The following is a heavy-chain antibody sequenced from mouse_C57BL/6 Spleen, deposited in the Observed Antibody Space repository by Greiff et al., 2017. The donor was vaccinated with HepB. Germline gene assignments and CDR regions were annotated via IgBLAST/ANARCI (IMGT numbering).Heavy chain of an antibody. V-gene: IGHV14-3*01. Sequence: EVQGVESVAELVRPGASVKLSCTASGFNIKNTYMHWVKQRPEQGLEWIGRIDPANGNTKYAPKFQGKATITADTSSNTAYLQLSSLTSEDTAIYYCARDYDGVAWFAYWGQGTLVTVSA. CDR1: GFNIKNTY. CDR3: ARDYDGVAWFAY. CDR2: IDPANGNT. J-gene: IGHJ3*01. D-gene: IGHD2-4*01.